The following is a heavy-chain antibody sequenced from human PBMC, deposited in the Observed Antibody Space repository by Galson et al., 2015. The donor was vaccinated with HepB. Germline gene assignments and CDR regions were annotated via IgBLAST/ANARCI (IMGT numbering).Heavy chain of an antibody. CDR2: IRYDGSNK. CDR3: AKNVITMVRGADYYGMDV. CDR1: GFTFSSYG. Sequence: SLRLSCAASGFTFSSYGMHWVRQAPGKGLEWVAFIRYDGSNKYYADSVKGRFTISRDNPKNTLYLQMNSLRAEDTAVYYCAKNVITMVRGADYYGMDVWGQGTTVTVSS. V-gene: IGHV3-30*02. D-gene: IGHD3-10*01. J-gene: IGHJ6*02.